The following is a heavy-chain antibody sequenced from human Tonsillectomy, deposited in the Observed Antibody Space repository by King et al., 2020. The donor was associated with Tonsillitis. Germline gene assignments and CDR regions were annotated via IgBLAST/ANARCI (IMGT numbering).Heavy chain of an antibody. CDR1: GGSISSSNYY. Sequence: QLQESGPGLVKPSETLSLTCTVSGGSISSSNYYWGWIRQPPGKGLEWIGSIYYSGSTNYNPSLKSRVTMSVDTSKNQFSLRLSSVTAADTAVYYCATRSPSDDYYGRDVWGQGTTVTVSS. V-gene: IGHV4-39*01. CDR2: IYYSGST. CDR3: ATRSPSDDYYGRDV. D-gene: IGHD2-2*01. J-gene: IGHJ6*02.